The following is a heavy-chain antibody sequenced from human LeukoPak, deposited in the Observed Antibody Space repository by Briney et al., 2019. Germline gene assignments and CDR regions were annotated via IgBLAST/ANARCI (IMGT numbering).Heavy chain of an antibody. Sequence: GGSLRLSCAASGFTFSSYAMSWVRQAPGKGLEWVSAISGSGGSTYYADSVKGRFTISRDNSKNTLYLQMNSLRAEDTAVYYCAKDRWGPEYLYDFWSGYYLFDYWGQGTLVTVSS. CDR1: GFTFSSYA. J-gene: IGHJ4*02. D-gene: IGHD3-3*01. V-gene: IGHV3-23*01. CDR3: AKDRWGPEYLYDFWSGYYLFDY. CDR2: ISGSGGST.